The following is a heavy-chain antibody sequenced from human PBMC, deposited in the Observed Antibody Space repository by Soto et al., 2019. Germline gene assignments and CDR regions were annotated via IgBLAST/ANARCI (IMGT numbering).Heavy chain of an antibody. CDR1: GYTFTSYY. J-gene: IGHJ6*02. CDR3: ARPYSGSLPHYYGMDV. V-gene: IGHV1-46*01. CDR2: INPSGGST. D-gene: IGHD1-26*01. Sequence: QVQLVQSGAEVKKPGASVKVSCKASGYTFTSYYMHWVRQAPGQGLEWMGIINPSGGSTSYAQKFQGRVTMTRDTSTSTVYMERSSLRSEDTAVYYCARPYSGSLPHYYGMDVWGQGTTVTVSS.